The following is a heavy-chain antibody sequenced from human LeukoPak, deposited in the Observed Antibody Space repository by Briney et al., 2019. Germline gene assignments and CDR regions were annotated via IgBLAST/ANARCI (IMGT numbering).Heavy chain of an antibody. Sequence: GGSLRLSCAASGFTFSDYWMIWVRQTLGKGLQWVADIKQDGSDRFYVDSVKGRFTISRDNAKNSPYLQMNSLRAEDTAVYYCARLYCGVGICYSYYMDVWGKGTTVTVSS. D-gene: IGHD2-21*01. CDR3: ARLYCGVGICYSYYMDV. V-gene: IGHV3-7*01. CDR1: GFTFSDYW. J-gene: IGHJ6*03. CDR2: IKQDGSDR.